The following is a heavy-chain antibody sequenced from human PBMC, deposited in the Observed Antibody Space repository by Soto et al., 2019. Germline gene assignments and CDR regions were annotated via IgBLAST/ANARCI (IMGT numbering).Heavy chain of an antibody. CDR2: IYTSGST. CDR3: ARERREEIHDGYDIDY. J-gene: IGHJ4*02. D-gene: IGHD5-12*01. CDR1: GGSITNYY. V-gene: IGHV4-4*07. Sequence: QVQLQESGPGLVKPSETLSLTCTVSGGSITNYYWSWIRQPAGKGLEWLGRIYTSGSTDYNPSLKRRVTISIDTSKNQFALKVTSMTAADTAVYYCARERREEIHDGYDIDYWGQGTLVTVSS.